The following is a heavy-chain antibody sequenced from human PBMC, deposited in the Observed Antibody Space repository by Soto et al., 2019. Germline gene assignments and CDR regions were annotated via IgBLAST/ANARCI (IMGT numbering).Heavy chain of an antibody. CDR2: IWYDGSNK. CDR3: ARRTTIKYYCYYMDV. CDR1: GFTFSSYG. J-gene: IGHJ6*03. V-gene: IGHV3-33*01. Sequence: QVQLVESGGGAVQTGRSLRLSCAASGFTFSSYGMHWVRQAPGTGLEWVAVIWYDGSNKYYADSVKGRFTISRDNSKNTLYLQMNSLRAEDTAVYYCARRTTIKYYCYYMDVWGKGTTVTVSS. D-gene: IGHD4-4*01.